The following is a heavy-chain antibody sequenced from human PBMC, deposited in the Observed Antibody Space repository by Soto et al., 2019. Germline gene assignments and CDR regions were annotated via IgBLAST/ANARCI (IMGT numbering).Heavy chain of an antibody. V-gene: IGHV2-26*01. Sequence: SGDPVANPPEPLTLTCTFSGFPLSNARMGMSWIRQPPGQPLEWLAHLFSTADKSYRTSLKSRLTFSHDTPKSQILLTLTYMEPVDTATYYCARIIPGILTNWFDPWGQGTLVTVSS. J-gene: IGHJ5*02. CDR2: LFSTADK. CDR1: GFPLSNARMG. D-gene: IGHD5-18*01. CDR3: ARIIPGILTNWFDP.